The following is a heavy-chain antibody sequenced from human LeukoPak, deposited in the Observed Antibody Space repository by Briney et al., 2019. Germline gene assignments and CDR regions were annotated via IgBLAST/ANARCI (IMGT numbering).Heavy chain of an antibody. J-gene: IGHJ4*02. CDR2: IYTSGST. D-gene: IGHD6-6*01. CDR3: ARAHSSSGFDY. V-gene: IGHV4-61*02. Sequence: PSETLSLTCTVSGGSISSATYYWNWIRQPAGKGLEWIGRIYTSGSTNYDPSLKSRVTISADTSKNQFSLNVSAVISADTAVSYCARAHSSSGFDYWGQGTLVTVSS. CDR1: GGSISSATYY.